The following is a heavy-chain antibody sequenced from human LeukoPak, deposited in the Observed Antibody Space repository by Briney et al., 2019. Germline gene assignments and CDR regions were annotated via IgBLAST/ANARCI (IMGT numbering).Heavy chain of an antibody. D-gene: IGHD1-26*01. Sequence: PSETLSLTCAVYGGSFSGYYWSWIRQPPGKGLEWIGEINHSGSTNYNPSLKSRVTISVDTSKNQFSLKLSSVTAADTAVYYCARRTSTWEPFDYWGQGTLVTVSS. V-gene: IGHV4-34*01. J-gene: IGHJ4*02. CDR3: ARRTSTWEPFDY. CDR2: INHSGST. CDR1: GGSFSGYY.